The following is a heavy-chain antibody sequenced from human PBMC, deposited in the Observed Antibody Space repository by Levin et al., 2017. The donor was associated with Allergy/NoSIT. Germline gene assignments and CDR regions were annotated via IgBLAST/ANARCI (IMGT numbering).Heavy chain of an antibody. CDR2: IIPIFGTA. CDR3: ATPTAQGVVVPAGSSDFWSGNYYYYMDV. D-gene: IGHD3-3*01. Sequence: GASVKVSCKASGGTFSSYAISWVRQAPGQGLEWMGGIIPIFGTANYAQKFQGRVTITADKSTSTAYMELSSLRSEDTAVYYCATPTAQGVVVPAGSSDFWSGNYYYYMDVWGKGTTVTVSS. J-gene: IGHJ6*03. V-gene: IGHV1-69*06. CDR1: GGTFSSYA.